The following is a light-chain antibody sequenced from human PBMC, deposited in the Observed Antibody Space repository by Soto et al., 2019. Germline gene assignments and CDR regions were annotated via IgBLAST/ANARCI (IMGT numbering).Light chain of an antibody. V-gene: IGKV3-20*01. CDR2: GAS. J-gene: IGKJ2*01. Sequence: EIELTQSPGTLSLSPGERDTLYCRASQSVSSSYLAWYQQKPGQAPRLLIYGASSRATGIPDRFSGSGSGTDFTLTISRLEPEDFSVYYCQQYGSSPSYTFGQGTKLEIK. CDR3: QQYGSSPSYT. CDR1: QSVSSSY.